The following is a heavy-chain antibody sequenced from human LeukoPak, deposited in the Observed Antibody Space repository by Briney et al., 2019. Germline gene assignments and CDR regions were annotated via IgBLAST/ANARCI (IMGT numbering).Heavy chain of an antibody. CDR1: GGSISSSSYY. Sequence: PSETLSLTCTVSGGSISSSSYYWGWIRQSPGKGLEWIGSIYYSGGTYYNPSLKSRVTISVDTSKNQFSLNLSSVTAPHTAIYYCARHGSGPVGATNYWGQGTLVTVSS. D-gene: IGHD1-26*01. CDR2: IYYSGGT. CDR3: ARHGSGPVGATNY. V-gene: IGHV4-39*01. J-gene: IGHJ4*02.